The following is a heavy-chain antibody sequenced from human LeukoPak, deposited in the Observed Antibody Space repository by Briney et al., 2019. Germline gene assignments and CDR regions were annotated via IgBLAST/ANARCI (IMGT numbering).Heavy chain of an antibody. CDR1: GFTFSNYG. CDR3: AKGDGHSYGRFDY. J-gene: IGHJ4*02. Sequence: GGSLRLSCAASGFTFSNYGMHWVSQAPGKGLEWVAVIWYDGSDKYYVDSVKGRFTISIDNSKNTLYLQMNPLRAEATAVYYCAKGDGHSYGRFDYWGQGTLVTVSS. V-gene: IGHV3-33*06. CDR2: IWYDGSDK. D-gene: IGHD5-24*01.